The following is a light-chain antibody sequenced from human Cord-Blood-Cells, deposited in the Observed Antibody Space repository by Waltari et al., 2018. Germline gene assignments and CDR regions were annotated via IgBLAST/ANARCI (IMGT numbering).Light chain of an antibody. CDR2: AGS. J-gene: IGKJ2*01. CDR1: QGIRHD. Sequence: ATQMTQSPCSLSACVGARATVSCRASQGIRHDFGWYQQKPGQAPKLLIYAGSSLQSGVPSRFSGSGSGTGCTLTFSGLQPGNCATYYCLQEYNYPYTFGQGTKLEIK. CDR3: LQEYNYPYT. V-gene: IGKV1-6*01.